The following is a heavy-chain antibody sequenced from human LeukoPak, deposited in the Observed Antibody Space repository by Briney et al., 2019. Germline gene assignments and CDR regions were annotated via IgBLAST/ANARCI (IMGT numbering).Heavy chain of an antibody. J-gene: IGHJ4*02. V-gene: IGHV1-46*01. CDR3: ARGTYYDY. D-gene: IGHD1-26*01. Sequence: ASVKVSCKASGYTFTSYFMHWVRQAPGQGLEWMGIINPSGGSTSYAQNLQGTVTMTTDTSTSTAYMELRSLRSDDTAVYYCARGTYYDYWGQGTLVTVSS. CDR2: INPSGGST. CDR1: GYTFTSYF.